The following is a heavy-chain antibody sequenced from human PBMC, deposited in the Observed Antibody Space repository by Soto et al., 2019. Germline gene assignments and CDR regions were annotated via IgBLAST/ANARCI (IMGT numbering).Heavy chain of an antibody. Sequence: EVQLLESGGGLVQPGGSLRLSCAASGFTFSSYAMSWVRQAPGEGLEYVSAISGGGGNTYYADSVKGRFTISRDNSKNTLYLQMDSLRAEDTAVYYCAKDFVGTLADAFYIWGQGTMVTVSS. CDR3: AKDFVGTLADAFYI. J-gene: IGHJ3*02. CDR1: GFTFSSYA. CDR2: ISGGGGNT. D-gene: IGHD1-26*01. V-gene: IGHV3-23*01.